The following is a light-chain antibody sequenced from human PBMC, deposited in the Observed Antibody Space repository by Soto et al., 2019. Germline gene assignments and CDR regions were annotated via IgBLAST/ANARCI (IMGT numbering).Light chain of an antibody. CDR1: QSITRSY. V-gene: IGKV3-20*01. J-gene: IGKJ1*01. CDR3: QQYSSSPET. Sequence: EIVLTQSPGTLSLSPGERATLSCRASQSITRSYIAWYQQNPGQAPRLLIYDASSRATGIADRFGGSGSGTDFTLTISRLEPEDFAVYSCQQYSSSPETFGQGTKVEIK. CDR2: DAS.